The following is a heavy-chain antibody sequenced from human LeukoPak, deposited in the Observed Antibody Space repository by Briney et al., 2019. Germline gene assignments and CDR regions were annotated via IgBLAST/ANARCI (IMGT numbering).Heavy chain of an antibody. CDR1: GFTFSSYG. CDR3: AKDVAPSNYYYMDV. J-gene: IGHJ6*03. CDR2: VRYDGSNK. V-gene: IGHV3-30*02. Sequence: GGSLRLSRAASGFTFSSYGMHWVRQAPGKGLEWVAFVRYDGSNKQFADSVKGRFTMSRDNSKKTLFLLMNSLTTEDTAVYYCAKDVAPSNYYYMDVWGKGPTVTVSS.